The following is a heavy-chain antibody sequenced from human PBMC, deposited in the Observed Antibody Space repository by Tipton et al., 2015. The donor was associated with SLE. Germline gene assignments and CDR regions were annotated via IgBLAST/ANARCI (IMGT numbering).Heavy chain of an antibody. CDR2: INPIAGST. D-gene: IGHD1-14*01. CDR3: APFRSRAGSDD. J-gene: IGHJ4*02. Sequence: QLVQSGAEVKKPGASVKVSCKASGYAFTGYYIHWVRQAPGQGLEWMGIINPIAGSTYYAQKFQGSVTMTSDTSTSTVYMELSSLRSEDTAVYCCAPFRSRAGSDDGGQGARVTVPS. V-gene: IGHV1-46*01. CDR1: GYAFTGYY.